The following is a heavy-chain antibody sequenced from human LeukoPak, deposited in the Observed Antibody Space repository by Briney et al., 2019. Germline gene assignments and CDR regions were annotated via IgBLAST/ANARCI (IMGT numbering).Heavy chain of an antibody. CDR1: GGCISSGSYY. D-gene: IGHD3-9*01. CDR2: IYTSGST. V-gene: IGHV4-61*02. J-gene: IGHJ6*03. CDR3: ARDGYYDILTGYYYYYMDV. Sequence: SETLSLTCTVSGGCISSGSYYWSWIRQPAGMGLEWIGRIYTSGSTNYNPSLKSRVTISVATSKNQFSLKLSSVTAADTAVYYCARDGYYDILTGYYYYYMDVWGKGTTVTVSS.